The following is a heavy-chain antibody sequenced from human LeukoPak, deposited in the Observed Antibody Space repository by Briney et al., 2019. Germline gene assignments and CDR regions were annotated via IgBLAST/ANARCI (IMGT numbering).Heavy chain of an antibody. CDR3: ARGPDSYGSLYYFDY. J-gene: IGHJ4*02. CDR1: GFTFSSYW. V-gene: IGHV3-74*01. Sequence: PGRSLRLSCAASGFTFSSYWMHWVRQAPGKGLVWVSRINSDGSSTSYADSVKGRFTISRDNAKNTLYLQMNSLRAEDTAVYYCARGPDSYGSLYYFDYWGQGTLVTVSS. CDR2: INSDGSST. D-gene: IGHD5-18*01.